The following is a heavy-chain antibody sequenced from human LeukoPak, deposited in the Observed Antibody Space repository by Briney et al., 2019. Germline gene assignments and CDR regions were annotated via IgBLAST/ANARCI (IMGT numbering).Heavy chain of an antibody. J-gene: IGHJ5*02. Sequence: SETLSLTCTVSGGSISSGDYYWSWIRQPPGKGLEWIWYIYYSRSTYYNPSLKSRVTISVDTSKNQFSLKLSSVTAADTAVYYCARDNYGDYANWFDPWGQGTLVTVSS. CDR1: GGSISSGDYY. CDR3: ARDNYGDYANWFDP. V-gene: IGHV4-30-4*01. D-gene: IGHD4-17*01. CDR2: IYYSRST.